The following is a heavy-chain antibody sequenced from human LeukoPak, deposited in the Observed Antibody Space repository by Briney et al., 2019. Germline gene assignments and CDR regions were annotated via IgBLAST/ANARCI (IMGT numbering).Heavy chain of an antibody. CDR3: VRDPEALDY. V-gene: IGHV3-48*02. CDR2: IRGSGSPI. Sequence: PGGSLRLSCAASGFTFSTYSMNWDRQAPGKGLEWVSYIRGSGSPIYYADSVKGRFTISRDNAKNSLYLQMNSLRDEDTTVYYCVRDPEALDYWGQGTPVTVSS. CDR1: GFTFSTYS. J-gene: IGHJ4*02.